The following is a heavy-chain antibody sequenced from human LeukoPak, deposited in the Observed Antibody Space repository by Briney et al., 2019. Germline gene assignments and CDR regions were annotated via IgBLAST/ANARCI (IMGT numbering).Heavy chain of an antibody. CDR2: INTRTANP. J-gene: IGHJ4*02. D-gene: IGHD3/OR15-3a*01. CDR3: ARGRDLGYFDY. V-gene: IGHV7-4-1*02. Sequence: GASVKVSCEASGYDFTAYTLNWVRQAPGQGLEWMGWINTRTANPTYAQGFVGRFVFSVDTSVSTAFLQISSLKAEDTAVYYCARGRDLGYFDYWGQGTLVNVSS. CDR1: GYDFTAYT.